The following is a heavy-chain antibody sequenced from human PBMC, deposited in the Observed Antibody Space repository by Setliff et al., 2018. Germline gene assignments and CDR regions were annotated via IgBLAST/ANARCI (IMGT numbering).Heavy chain of an antibody. V-gene: IGHV4-61*09. CDR1: GGSTSSGGFY. Sequence: SETLSLTCSVSGGSTSSGGFYWSWIRQSAGRGLEWIGHFHTGGATDYNLSLKSRVTISLDSSKNQFSLRLSSVTAADAAVYFCATSGFCSSGSCYSFDDWGQGALVTVSS. D-gene: IGHD2-15*01. CDR3: ATSGFCSSGSCYSFDD. J-gene: IGHJ4*02. CDR2: FHTGGAT.